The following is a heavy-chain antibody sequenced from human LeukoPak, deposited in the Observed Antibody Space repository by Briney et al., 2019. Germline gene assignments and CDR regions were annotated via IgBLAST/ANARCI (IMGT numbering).Heavy chain of an antibody. J-gene: IGHJ4*02. D-gene: IGHD5-12*01. Sequence: GGSLRLSCAASRFTFSSYSMNWVRQAPGKGLEWVSSISSSSKYIYYADSVKGRFTISRDNAKNSLYLQMNSLRAEDTAVYYCARDGGYRSIDYWGQGTLVTVSS. CDR3: ARDGGYRSIDY. CDR1: RFTFSSYS. V-gene: IGHV3-21*01. CDR2: ISSSSKYI.